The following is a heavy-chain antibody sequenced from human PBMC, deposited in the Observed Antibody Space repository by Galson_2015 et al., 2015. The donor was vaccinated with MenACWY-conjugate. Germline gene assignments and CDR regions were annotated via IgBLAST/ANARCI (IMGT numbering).Heavy chain of an antibody. Sequence: SVKVSCKASGHTFTTYYMHWVRQAPGQGLEWMGIIRPSGDDGTTYAQKFQGRVTMTRDTSTSTVYMDLSSLRSEDTAVYYCVREYRGGSFDYWGQGTPVTVSS. V-gene: IGHV1-46*01. CDR2: IRPSGDDGT. CDR1: GHTFTTYY. CDR3: VREYRGGSFDY. D-gene: IGHD1-26*01. J-gene: IGHJ4*02.